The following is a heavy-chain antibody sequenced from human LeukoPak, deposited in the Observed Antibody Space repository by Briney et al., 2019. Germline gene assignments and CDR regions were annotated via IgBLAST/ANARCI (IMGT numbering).Heavy chain of an antibody. V-gene: IGHV3-30-3*01. CDR2: ISYDGSNK. D-gene: IGHD3-3*01. Sequence: PGRSLRLSCAASGFTFSSYAMHWVRQAPGKGLEWVAVISYDGSNKYYADSVKGRFTISRDNSKNTLYLQMNSLRAEDTAVYYCARDYETSGYYGYYYYYYGMDVWGQGTTVTVSS. J-gene: IGHJ6*02. CDR1: GFTFSSYA. CDR3: ARDYETSGYYGYYYYYYGMDV.